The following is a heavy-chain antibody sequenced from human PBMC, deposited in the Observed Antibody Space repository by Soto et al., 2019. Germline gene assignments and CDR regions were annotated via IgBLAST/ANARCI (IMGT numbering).Heavy chain of an antibody. Sequence: GGSLRLSCAASGFTFSSYAMSWVRQAPGKGLEWVSAISGSGGSTYYADSVKGRFTISRDNSKNTLNLQMNSLRAEDTAVYYCANAPMERQQLEPYYYYYMDVWGKGTTVTVSS. CDR2: ISGSGGST. CDR1: GFTFSSYA. V-gene: IGHV3-23*01. CDR3: ANAPMERQQLEPYYYYYMDV. J-gene: IGHJ6*03. D-gene: IGHD6-13*01.